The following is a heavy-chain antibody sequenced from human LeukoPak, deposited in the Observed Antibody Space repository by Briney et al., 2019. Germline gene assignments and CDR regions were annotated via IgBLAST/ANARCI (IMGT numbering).Heavy chain of an antibody. CDR3: AKHNGGGIVSYVAPGPPDYFDH. D-gene: IGHD1-26*01. CDR1: GGSISSGGYY. J-gene: IGHJ4*02. V-gene: IGHV4-39*01. Sequence: SETLSLTCTVSGGSISSGGYYWSWIRQPPGKGLECIGSIYFSGSVYYNPSLRSRVTISLDTSTKQLSLKLTSVTAADTAIYYCAKHNGGGIVSYVAPGPPDYFDHWGQGALVTVSS. CDR2: IYFSGSV.